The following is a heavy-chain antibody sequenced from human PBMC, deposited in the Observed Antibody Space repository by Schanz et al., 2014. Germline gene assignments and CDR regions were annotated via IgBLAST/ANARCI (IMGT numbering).Heavy chain of an antibody. D-gene: IGHD6-19*01. J-gene: IGHJ4*02. V-gene: IGHV3-23*01. Sequence: EVQLLESGGGLVQPGGSLRLSCVASGFTFFGSFAMSWVRQAPGKGLEWVSGMSCSGSTADYADSVKGRFTISRDNAKNTLYLQMNSLRVEDTAVYYCATDLISSGWYAWGQGTLVTVSS. CDR3: ATDLISSGWYA. CDR1: GFTFFGSFA. CDR2: MSCSGSTA.